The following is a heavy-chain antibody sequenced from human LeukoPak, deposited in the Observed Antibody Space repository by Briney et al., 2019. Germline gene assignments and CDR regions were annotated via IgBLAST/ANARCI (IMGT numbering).Heavy chain of an antibody. Sequence: ASVKVSCKASEYTFTGYYMHWVRQAPGQGLEWMGWISPNSGGTNYAQKFQGRVTMTRDTSISIAYMELSRLTSDDTAVYYCARGPSYYYDTAPDYWGQGTLVTVSS. J-gene: IGHJ4*02. D-gene: IGHD3-22*01. CDR3: ARGPSYYYDTAPDY. CDR2: ISPNSGGT. CDR1: EYTFTGYY. V-gene: IGHV1-2*02.